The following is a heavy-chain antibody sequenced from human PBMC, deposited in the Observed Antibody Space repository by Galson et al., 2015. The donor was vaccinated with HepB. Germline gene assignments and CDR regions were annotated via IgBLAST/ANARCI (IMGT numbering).Heavy chain of an antibody. CDR1: GFTFSSHA. J-gene: IGHJ6*02. D-gene: IGHD3-3*01. CDR3: ARGLMVFGVFIRTYYYYGMDV. CDR2: INHSGST. Sequence: LRLSCAASGFTFSSHAMSWIRQPPGKGLEWIGEINHSGSTNYNPSLKSRVTISVDTSKNQFSLKLSSVTAADTAVYYCARGLMVFGVFIRTYYYYGMDVWGQGTTVTVSS. V-gene: IGHV4-34*01.